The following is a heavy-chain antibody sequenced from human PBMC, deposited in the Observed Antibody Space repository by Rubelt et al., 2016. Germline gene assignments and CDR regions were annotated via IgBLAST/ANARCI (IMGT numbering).Heavy chain of an antibody. Sequence: QITLKESGPTLVKPTQTLTLTCTFSGFSLSTSGVGVGWIRQPPGKALEWLALIYGDDDKRYSPSPKSRLTITKDTSKNQVVFTMTNMDPVDTATYYCAHVPQFRWFATWGQGTLVTVSS. CDR3: AHVPQFRWFAT. J-gene: IGHJ5*02. D-gene: IGHD3-10*02. CDR1: GFSLSTSGVG. V-gene: IGHV2-5*02. CDR2: IYGDDDK.